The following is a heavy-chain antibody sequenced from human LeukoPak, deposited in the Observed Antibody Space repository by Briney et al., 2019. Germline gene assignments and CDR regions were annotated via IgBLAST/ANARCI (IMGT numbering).Heavy chain of an antibody. CDR3: ATSLPGAGYFFDH. CDR2: INLSGGTA. Sequence: GASVKVSCKASGYTFTSYYMHWVRQAPGRGLEWMGIINLSGGTATYAQKFQGRVTMTRETSTSTVNLELSSLTSEDTAVYYCATSLPGAGYFFDHWGQGTLVTVSS. J-gene: IGHJ4*02. D-gene: IGHD1-26*01. V-gene: IGHV1-46*01. CDR1: GYTFTSYY.